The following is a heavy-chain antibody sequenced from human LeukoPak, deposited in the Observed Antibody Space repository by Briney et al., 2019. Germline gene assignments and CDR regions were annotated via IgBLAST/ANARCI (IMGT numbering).Heavy chain of an antibody. CDR1: GYTFIAYN. J-gene: IGHJ4*02. Sequence: ASVKVSCKASGYTFIAYNIHWVRQAPGQGLEWMGWINPNSGGTNYAQKFQGRVTMTRDTSITTAYMELSRLRSDDTAVYYCARDLLGWNYLFDYWGQGTLVTVSS. CDR2: INPNSGGT. CDR3: ARDLLGWNYLFDY. D-gene: IGHD1-7*01. V-gene: IGHV1-2*02.